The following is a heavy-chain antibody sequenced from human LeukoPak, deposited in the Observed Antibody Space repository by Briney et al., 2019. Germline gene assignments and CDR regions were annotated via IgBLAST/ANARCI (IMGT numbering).Heavy chain of an antibody. Sequence: SETLSLTCTVSGASISSITYYWGWIRQPPGKGLEWIGSIYYSGSTNYNPSLKSRVTISVDKSKNQFSLKLSSVTAADTAVYYCASKAWLLRYFDYWGQGTLVTVSS. V-gene: IGHV4-39*07. D-gene: IGHD3-22*01. CDR3: ASKAWLLRYFDY. CDR2: IYYSGST. CDR1: GASISSITYY. J-gene: IGHJ4*02.